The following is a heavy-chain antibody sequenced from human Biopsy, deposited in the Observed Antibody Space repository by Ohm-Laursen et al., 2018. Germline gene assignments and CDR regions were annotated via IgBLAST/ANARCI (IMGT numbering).Heavy chain of an antibody. J-gene: IGHJ6*02. CDR2: VDWDDFE. CDR3: ARTPIAIFSAGLVYRHRRHLQGMDV. D-gene: IGHD3-3*01. V-gene: IGHV2-70*11. CDR1: GVSLSAPGMC. Sequence: PTQTLTLTFSFSGVSLSAPGMCVSWIRQAPGKALEWLARVDWDDFEDYSASLQTRLSLSKDTSSNQVVLTLTNVGPEDTATYHCARTPIAIFSAGLVYRHRRHLQGMDVWGQGIAVTVS.